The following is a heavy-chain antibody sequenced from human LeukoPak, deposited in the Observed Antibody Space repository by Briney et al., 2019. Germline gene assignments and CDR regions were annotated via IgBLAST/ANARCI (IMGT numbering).Heavy chain of an antibody. CDR3: ARSPHDSSGYGASNV. Sequence: GGSLRLSCAASGFTFDDYAMHWVRQAPGKGLEWVSGISWNSGSIGYADSVKGRFTISRDNAKNSLYLQMNSLRAEDTAVYYCARSPHDSSGYGASNVWGQGTTVTVSS. CDR2: ISWNSGSI. CDR1: GFTFDDYA. D-gene: IGHD3-22*01. J-gene: IGHJ6*02. V-gene: IGHV3-9*01.